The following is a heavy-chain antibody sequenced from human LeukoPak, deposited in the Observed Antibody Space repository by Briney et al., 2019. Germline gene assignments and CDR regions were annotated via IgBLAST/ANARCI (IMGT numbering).Heavy chain of an antibody. Sequence: GGSLRLSCVASGFTISSYSMNWVRQAPGKGLEWVSSISENSKDIFYVDSVKGRFTISRDNAKNSLYLQMNSLRADDTAVYYCAKAGPPLLWGQGTLVTVSS. CDR2: ISENSKDI. CDR1: GFTISSYS. J-gene: IGHJ4*02. V-gene: IGHV3-21*04. CDR3: AKAGPPLL.